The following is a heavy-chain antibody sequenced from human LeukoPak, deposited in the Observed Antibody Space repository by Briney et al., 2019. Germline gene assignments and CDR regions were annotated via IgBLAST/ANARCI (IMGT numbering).Heavy chain of an antibody. J-gene: IGHJ5*02. CDR1: VGPISRYY. D-gene: IGHD4-23*01. V-gene: IGHV4-59*01. CDR3: ARDVVRNYGVNSYSSWFDP. Sequence: SETLSLTCTVSVGPISRYYWRWIRQPPGEGLEWSGYIYCRWSTKYNAYHKSRVTISVDTSQNQFSLKLSFVTAADTAVYNCARDVVRNYGVNSYSSWFDPWGQGTLVTVSS. CDR2: IYCRWST.